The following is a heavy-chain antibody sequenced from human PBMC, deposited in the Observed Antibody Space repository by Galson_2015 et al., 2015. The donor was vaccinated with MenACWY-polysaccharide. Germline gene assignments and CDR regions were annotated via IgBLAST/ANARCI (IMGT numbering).Heavy chain of an antibody. CDR1: GFTFSSYA. V-gene: IGHV3-30-3*01. CDR2: ISYDGSNK. Sequence: FLRLSCAASGFTFSSYAIHWVRQAPGKGLEWVAVISYDGSNKYYADSLKGRFTISRDNSKNMLYLQMNSLRAEDTAVYYCARAYCDRTTCYGMDVWGQGTTVTVSS. D-gene: IGHD2-2*01. CDR3: ARAYCDRTTCYGMDV. J-gene: IGHJ6*02.